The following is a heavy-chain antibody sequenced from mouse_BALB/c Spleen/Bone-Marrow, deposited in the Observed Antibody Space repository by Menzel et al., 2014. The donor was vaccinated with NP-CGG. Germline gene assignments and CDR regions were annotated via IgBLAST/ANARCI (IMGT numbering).Heavy chain of an antibody. CDR3: ARDHGYVDVVDY. J-gene: IGHJ4*01. CDR2: IYPGSGTT. D-gene: IGHD1-2*01. V-gene: IGHV1-84*02. Sequence: VQLQQSGPELVKPGASVKISCKASGYTFTDYYINWVKQKPGQGLEWIGWIYPGSGTTKYNDKFKGKVILTVDTSSSTAYMQLSSLTSEDTAVYFCARDHGYVDVVDYWGQGTSVTVSS. CDR1: GYTFTDYY.